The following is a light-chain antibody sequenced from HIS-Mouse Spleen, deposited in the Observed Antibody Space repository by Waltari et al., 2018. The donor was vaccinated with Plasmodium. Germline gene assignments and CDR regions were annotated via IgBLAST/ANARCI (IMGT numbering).Light chain of an antibody. V-gene: IGLV2-11*02. CDR1: SSDVGGYNY. J-gene: IGLJ1*01. CDR3: CSYAGSYTYV. CDR2: DVS. Sequence: QSALTQPRSVSGSPGQSVTISCTGTSSDVGGYNYVSWYQQHPGKAPKRMINDVSKPTSGVPDRFSGSKSGNTASLTISELQAEDEADYYCCSYAGSYTYVFGTGTKVTVL.